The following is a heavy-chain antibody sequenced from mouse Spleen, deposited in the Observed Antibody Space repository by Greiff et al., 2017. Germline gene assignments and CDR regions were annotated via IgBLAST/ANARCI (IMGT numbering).Heavy chain of an antibody. J-gene: IGHJ4*01. V-gene: IGHV5-12-1*01. CDR1: GFTFSSYY. CDR2: ISSGGGST. Sequence: EVQVVESGGGLVKLGGSLKLSCAASGFTFSSYYMSWVRQTPEKRLEWVATISSGGGSTYYPDSVKGRFTISRDNAKNTLYLQMSSLNSEDTAVYYCAREGIYYYGSSYYAMDYWGQGTSVTVSS. CDR3: AREGIYYYGSSYYAMDY. D-gene: IGHD1-1*01.